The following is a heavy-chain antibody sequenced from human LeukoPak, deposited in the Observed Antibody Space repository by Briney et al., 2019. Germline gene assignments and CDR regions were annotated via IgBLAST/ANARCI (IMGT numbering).Heavy chain of an antibody. J-gene: IGHJ4*02. D-gene: IGHD6-19*01. CDR2: ISSSSSTI. Sequence: PGGSLRLSCAASGFTFSSYSMNWVRQAPGKGLEWVSYISSSSSTIYYADSVKGRFTISRDNAKNSLYLQMNSLRAEDTAVYYCARDSRQWPPHLLGYWGQGTLVTVSS. CDR1: GFTFSSYS. V-gene: IGHV3-48*01. CDR3: ARDSRQWPPHLLGY.